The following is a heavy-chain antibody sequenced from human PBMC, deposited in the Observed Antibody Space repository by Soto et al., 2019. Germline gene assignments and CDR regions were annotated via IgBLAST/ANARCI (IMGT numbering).Heavy chain of an antibody. CDR2: IIPIFGTA. Sequence: SVKVSCKASGVTFSKFIMTWVRQAPGLGLEWVGGIIPIFGTANYAQKFQGRVTITADESTSTSYLEVSNLRSEDTAVYYCAKVRYSSPMGYYYGMDVWGQGTAVTVSS. D-gene: IGHD6-19*01. CDR1: GVTFSKFI. V-gene: IGHV1-69*13. CDR3: AKVRYSSPMGYYYGMDV. J-gene: IGHJ6*02.